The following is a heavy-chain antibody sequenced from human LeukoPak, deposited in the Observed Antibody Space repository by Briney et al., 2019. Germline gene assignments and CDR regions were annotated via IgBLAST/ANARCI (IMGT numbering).Heavy chain of an antibody. CDR2: IYYNGNT. Sequence: PSETLSLTCTLSGGSINNYYWSWIRQPPGKGLEWIGYIYYNGNTNYNPSLKSRVTISVDTSKNQFSLKLSSVTAADTAVYFCAREYSSGLSWFGPWGQGTLVTVSS. V-gene: IGHV4-59*01. J-gene: IGHJ5*02. CDR1: GGSINNYY. CDR3: AREYSSGLSWFGP. D-gene: IGHD6-19*01.